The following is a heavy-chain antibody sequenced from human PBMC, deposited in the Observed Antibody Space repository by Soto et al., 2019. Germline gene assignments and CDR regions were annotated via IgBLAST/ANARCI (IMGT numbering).Heavy chain of an antibody. J-gene: IGHJ3*02. CDR3: ARDRYDYDWGSYRYSSLRAFDI. CDR1: GFTFSSYA. D-gene: IGHD3-16*02. Sequence: GGSLRLSCAASGFTFSSYAMYWVRQAPGKGLEWVAVISHDGSNKYYADSVKGRFTISRDNSKNTLYLQMNSLRAEDTAVYYCARDRYDYDWGSYRYSSLRAFDIWGQGTMVTVSS. CDR2: ISHDGSNK. V-gene: IGHV3-30-3*01.